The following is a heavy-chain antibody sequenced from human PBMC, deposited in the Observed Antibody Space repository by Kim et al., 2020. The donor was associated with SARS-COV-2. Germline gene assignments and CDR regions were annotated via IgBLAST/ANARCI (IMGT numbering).Heavy chain of an antibody. J-gene: IGHJ3*02. CDR3: ARDYTEYYDSSGYKHWYDDFDI. CDR1: RYTFTTYG. V-gene: IGHV1-18*01. Sequence: ASVKVSCKASRYTFTTYGISWVRQAPGQGLEWMGWISTDNGDRNYAQKFQGRVTMTSDTSTSTAYMELRSLRSDDTAVYYCARDYTEYYDSSGYKHWYDDFDILVQGTTVTVSS. D-gene: IGHD3-22*01. CDR2: ISTDNGDR.